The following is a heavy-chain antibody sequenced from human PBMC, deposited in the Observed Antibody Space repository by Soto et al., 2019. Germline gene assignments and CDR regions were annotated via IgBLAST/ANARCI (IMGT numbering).Heavy chain of an antibody. D-gene: IGHD6-19*01. V-gene: IGHV5-51*01. CDR2: IYPGDSDT. CDR1: GYSFTSYW. J-gene: IGHJ3*01. CDR3: TSGGDVSGHHAFDV. Sequence: GESLKISCQGSGYSFTSYWIGWVRETPGKGLEWMGMIYPGDSDTRYSPSFQDQVTISADKSISAAFLQWSSLKASDTAMYYCTSGGDVSGHHAFDVWGLGPMGNVPS.